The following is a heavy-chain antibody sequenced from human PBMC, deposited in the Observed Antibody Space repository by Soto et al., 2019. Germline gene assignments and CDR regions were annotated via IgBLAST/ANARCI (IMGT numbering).Heavy chain of an antibody. Sequence: GGSLRLSCAASGFTFSSYVMNWVRQAPGKGLEWVSYISSSGSTIYYADSVKGRFTISRDNAKNSLYLQMNSLRAEDTAVYYCARVILEVGYYGGAFDIWGRATILTVSS. D-gene: IGHD3-22*01. CDR2: ISSSGSTI. J-gene: IGHJ3*02. CDR3: ARVILEVGYYGGAFDI. V-gene: IGHV3-48*03. CDR1: GFTFSSYV.